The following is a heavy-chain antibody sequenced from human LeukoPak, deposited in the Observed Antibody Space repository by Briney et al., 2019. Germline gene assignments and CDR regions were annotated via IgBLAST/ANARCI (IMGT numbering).Heavy chain of an antibody. CDR2: IIPIFGTA. J-gene: IGHJ3*02. CDR3: ARDGLEDI. D-gene: IGHD3/OR15-3a*01. V-gene: IGHV1-69*01. CDR1: GGTLISYA. Sequence: SVRVSSKDSGGTLISYAISCVRQAPGQGLEWMGGIIPIFGTANSAQKFQGRVTITADESTSTAYMELSRLRSENTAVYYCARDGLEDIWGQGTMVTVSS.